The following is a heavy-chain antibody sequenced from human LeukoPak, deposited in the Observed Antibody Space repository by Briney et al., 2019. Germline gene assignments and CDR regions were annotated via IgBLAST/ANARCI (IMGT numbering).Heavy chain of an antibody. CDR3: ARGGLGGHFDY. D-gene: IGHD3-16*01. J-gene: IGHJ4*02. CDR2: INTDESST. Sequence: GGSLRLSCAASGFTFSSYWMHWVRQAPGKGLVWVSRINTDESSTSYADSVKGRFTISRDNAKNTLYLQMNSLRAEDTAVYYCARGGLGGHFDYWGQGTLVTVSS. V-gene: IGHV3-74*01. CDR1: GFTFSSYW.